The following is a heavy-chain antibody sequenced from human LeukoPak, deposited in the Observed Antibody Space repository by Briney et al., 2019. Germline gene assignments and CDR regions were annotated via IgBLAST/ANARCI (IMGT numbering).Heavy chain of an antibody. CDR3: ARDPRPSSGWRPFDY. CDR1: GFTFSSYW. J-gene: IGHJ4*02. Sequence: GSLRLSCAASGFTFSSYWMSWVRQAPGKGLEWVANIKQDGSEKYYVDSVKGRFTISRDNAKNSLYLQMNSLRAEDTAVYYCARDPRPSSGWRPFDYWGQGTLVTISS. D-gene: IGHD6-19*01. CDR2: IKQDGSEK. V-gene: IGHV3-7*01.